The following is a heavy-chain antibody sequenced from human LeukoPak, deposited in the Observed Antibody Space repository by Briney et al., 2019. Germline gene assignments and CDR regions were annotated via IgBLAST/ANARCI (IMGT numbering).Heavy chain of an antibody. V-gene: IGHV3-11*01. Sequence: GGSLRLSCAASGFTFSDCYMSWIHRAPGKGLEWVSYISSGGGTIYYADSVKGRFTISRDNAKNSLYLQMDSLRAEDTAVYHCAREGDWNYVFDYWGQGTQVTVSS. CDR2: ISSGGGTI. CDR3: AREGDWNYVFDY. J-gene: IGHJ4*02. D-gene: IGHD1-7*01. CDR1: GFTFSDCY.